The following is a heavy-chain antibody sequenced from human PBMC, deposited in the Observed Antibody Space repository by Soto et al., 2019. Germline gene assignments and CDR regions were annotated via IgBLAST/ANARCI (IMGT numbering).Heavy chain of an antibody. CDR1: GFTFSSYG. D-gene: IGHD1-26*01. CDR3: AKSIVGAIRSGMDV. Sequence: QVQLVESGGGVVQPGRSLRLSCAASGFTFSSYGMHWVRQAPGKGLEWVAVISYDGSNKYYADSVKGRFTISRDHSKKTLYLHMNSLRAEDTAVYYCAKSIVGAIRSGMDVGGQGTTVTVSS. V-gene: IGHV3-30*18. CDR2: ISYDGSNK. J-gene: IGHJ6*02.